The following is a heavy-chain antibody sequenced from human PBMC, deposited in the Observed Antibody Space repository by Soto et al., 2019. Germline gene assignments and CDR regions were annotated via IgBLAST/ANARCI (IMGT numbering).Heavy chain of an antibody. D-gene: IGHD2-15*01. CDR1: GHTFITSD. CDR3: AKRKERSCPHDCSS. Sequence: ASVQVSCKASGHTFITSDIHWVRQAIGQGHEWMGWMNPYNGNAGYAQKFQGRDTMTRNTSISTAYTELSSQRSEDTPVYLCAKRKERSCPHDCSSWGQGTLGTVFS. V-gene: IGHV1-8*01. J-gene: IGHJ5*02. CDR2: MNPYNGNA.